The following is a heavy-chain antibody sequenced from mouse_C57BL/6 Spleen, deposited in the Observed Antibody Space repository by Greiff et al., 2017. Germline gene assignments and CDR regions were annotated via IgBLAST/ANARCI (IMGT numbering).Heavy chain of an antibody. CDR1: GFSFNTYA. D-gene: IGHD2-3*01. CDR3: VRNDGYYVGYFDV. CDR2: IRSKSNNYAT. Sequence: EVKLVESGGGLVQPKGSLKLSCAASGFSFNTYAMNWVRQAPGKGLEWVARIRSKSNNYATYYADSVKDRFTISRDDSESMLYLQMNNLKTGDTAMYYCVRNDGYYVGYFDVWGTGTTVTVSS. V-gene: IGHV10-1*01. J-gene: IGHJ1*03.